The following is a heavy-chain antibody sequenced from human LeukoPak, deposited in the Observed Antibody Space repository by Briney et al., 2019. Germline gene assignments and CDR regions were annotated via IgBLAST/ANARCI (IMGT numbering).Heavy chain of an antibody. CDR1: GYTFTSYG. J-gene: IGHJ3*02. V-gene: IGHV1-18*01. CDR3: ARLGAMVLGDAFDI. D-gene: IGHD5-18*01. CDR2: ISAYNGNT. Sequence: GASVKVSCKASGYTFTSYGISWVRQAPGQGLEWMGWISAYNGNTNYAQKLQGRVTMTTGTSTSTAYMELRRLRSDDTAVYYCARLGAMVLGDAFDIWGQGTMVTVSS.